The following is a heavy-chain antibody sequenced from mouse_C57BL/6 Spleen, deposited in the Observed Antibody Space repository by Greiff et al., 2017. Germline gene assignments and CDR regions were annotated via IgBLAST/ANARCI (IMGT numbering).Heavy chain of an antibody. Sequence: QVQLQQPGAELVKPGASVKLSCTASGYTFTSYWMHWVKQRPGQGLEWIGMIHPNSGSTNYNEKFKSKATLTVDKSSSTAYMQLSSLTSEDSAVYACAREECVSNWDYFDYWGQGTTLTVSS. CDR2: IHPNSGST. J-gene: IGHJ2*01. V-gene: IGHV1-64*01. D-gene: IGHD4-1*01. CDR3: AREECVSNWDYFDY. CDR1: GYTFTSYW.